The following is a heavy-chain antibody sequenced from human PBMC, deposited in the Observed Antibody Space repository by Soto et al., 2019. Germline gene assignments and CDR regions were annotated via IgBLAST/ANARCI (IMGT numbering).Heavy chain of an antibody. CDR3: ASGHDAYKVRY. CDR1: GGSISSGGTGSY. J-gene: IGHJ4*02. V-gene: IGHV4-31*03. CDR2: IYYTGNT. D-gene: IGHD1-1*01. Sequence: QVQLQESGPGLVKPSQTLSLTCTVSGGSISSGGTGSYWTWIRQLPGKGLEWIGYIYYTGNTYHNPSLKSRPTISIYTSENQFSLKLTSVTAADTAVYFCASGHDAYKVRYWGQGTLVTVSS.